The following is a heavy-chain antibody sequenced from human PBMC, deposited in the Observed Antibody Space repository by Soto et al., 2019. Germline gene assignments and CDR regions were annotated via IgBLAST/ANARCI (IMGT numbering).Heavy chain of an antibody. CDR1: GGSFMGYS. V-gene: IGHV4-34*01. CDR2: INHSGST. CDR3: AAYSTLSPSREYFQH. D-gene: IGHD2-15*01. Sequence: PSETLSLTCAVYGGSFMGYSWXXXRXXXGKGLEWMGEINHSGSTNYNPSLKSRVTISVDTSKNQFSLKLSSVTAADTAVYYCAAYSTLSPSREYFQHWGQGTLVTVTS. J-gene: IGHJ1*01.